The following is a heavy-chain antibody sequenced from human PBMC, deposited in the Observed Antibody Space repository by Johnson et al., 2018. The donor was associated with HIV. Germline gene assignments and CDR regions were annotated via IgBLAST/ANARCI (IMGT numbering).Heavy chain of an antibody. Sequence: QVQLVESGGGVVQPGRSLRLSCAASGFTFSSYAMHWVRQAPGKGLGWVAVISYDGSNKYYADSVKGRFTISRDNSKNTLYLQMNRLRAEDTAVYYCARGGNEIDAFDIWGQGTMVTVSS. D-gene: IGHD1-1*01. V-gene: IGHV3-30*04. CDR3: ARGGNEIDAFDI. J-gene: IGHJ3*02. CDR1: GFTFSSYA. CDR2: ISYDGSNK.